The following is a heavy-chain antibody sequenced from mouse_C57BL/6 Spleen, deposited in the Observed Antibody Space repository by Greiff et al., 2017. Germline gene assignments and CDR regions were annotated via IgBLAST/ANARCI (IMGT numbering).Heavy chain of an antibody. V-gene: IGHV5-9*01. CDR3: ARHPITTGVGGYFDV. CDR1: GFTFSSYT. Sequence: EVQGVESGGGLVKPGGSLKLSCAASGFTFSSYTMSWVRQTPEKRLEWVATISGGGGNPYYPDSVKGRFTISRDNAKNTLYLQMSSLRYEDTALYYCARHPITTGVGGYFDVWGIGTTVTVSS. CDR2: ISGGGGNP. J-gene: IGHJ1*03. D-gene: IGHD1-1*01.